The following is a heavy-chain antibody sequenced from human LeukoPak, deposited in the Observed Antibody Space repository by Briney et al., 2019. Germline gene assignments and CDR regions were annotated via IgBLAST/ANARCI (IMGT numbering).Heavy chain of an antibody. CDR3: ARDTFQPGLIDS. Sequence: GGSLRLSCPPSGFPFSLYAMNWVRQAPGKALEWVSYINVDSTDIHYADSVKGRFSTSRVGARNTLYLQLSSLRAEDTAVYYCARDTFQPGLIDSWGQGTLVTVSS. J-gene: IGHJ4*02. CDR1: GFPFSLYA. V-gene: IGHV3-21*05. CDR2: INVDSTDI. D-gene: IGHD2-2*01.